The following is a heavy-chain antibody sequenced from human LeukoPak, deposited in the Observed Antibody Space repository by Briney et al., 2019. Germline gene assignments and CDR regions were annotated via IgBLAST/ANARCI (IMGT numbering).Heavy chain of an antibody. Sequence: ASVKVSCKASGYTFTDYYMHWVRQAPGQGLEWMGWINPNTGGTNYAQKFQGRVTVTRDTSISTSYMELNSLRSDDTAVYYCARVQEGYGSGSRGDYWDQGTLVTVSS. J-gene: IGHJ4*02. CDR2: INPNTGGT. V-gene: IGHV1-2*02. CDR3: ARVQEGYGSGSRGDY. CDR1: GYTFTDYY. D-gene: IGHD3-10*01.